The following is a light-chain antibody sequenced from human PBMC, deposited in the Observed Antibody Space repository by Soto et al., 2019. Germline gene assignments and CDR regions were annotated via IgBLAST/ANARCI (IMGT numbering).Light chain of an antibody. CDR3: QQRNNGLT. J-gene: IGKJ4*01. CDR2: DTS. CDR1: QSVSSY. V-gene: IGKV3-11*01. Sequence: EIVLTQSPATLSLSPGERATLSCRASQSVSSYLLWYQQKPGQAPRLLIYDTSNRATGIPARFSGSGSGTDFTLTISSLEPEDFAVYYCQQRNNGLTFGGGTKVDIK.